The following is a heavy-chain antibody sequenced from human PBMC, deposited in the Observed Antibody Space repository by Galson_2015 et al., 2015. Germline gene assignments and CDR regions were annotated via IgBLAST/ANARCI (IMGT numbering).Heavy chain of an antibody. CDR2: ISGSGGST. D-gene: IGHD3-10*01. CDR1: GFTFSSYA. J-gene: IGHJ3*02. V-gene: IGHV3-23*01. CDR3: AKADGWFGELSRSDAFDI. Sequence: SLRLSCAASGFTFSSYAMSWVRQAPGKGLEWVSAISGSGGSTYYADSVKGRFTISRDNSKNTLYLQMNSLRAEDMAVYYCAKADGWFGELSRSDAFDIWGQGTMVTVSS.